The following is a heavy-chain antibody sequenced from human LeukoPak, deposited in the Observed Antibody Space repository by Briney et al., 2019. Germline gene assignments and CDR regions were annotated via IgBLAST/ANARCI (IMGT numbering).Heavy chain of an antibody. D-gene: IGHD5-18*01. J-gene: IGHJ4*02. V-gene: IGHV3-23*01. CDR3: AKDWVWGRQLWLLDY. Sequence: GGSLRLSCAASGFTFSSYAMSWVRQAPGKGLEWVSALSGSGGSTYYADSVKGRFTISRDNSKNTLYLQMNSLRAEDMAVYYCAKDWVWGRQLWLLDYWGQGTLVTVSS. CDR1: GFTFSSYA. CDR2: LSGSGGST.